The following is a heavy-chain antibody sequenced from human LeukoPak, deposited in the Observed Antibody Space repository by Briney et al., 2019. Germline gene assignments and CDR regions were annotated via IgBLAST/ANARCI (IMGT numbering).Heavy chain of an antibody. CDR3: AKSSTRYCSSTSCYTDYGMDV. V-gene: IGHV3-23*01. J-gene: IGHJ6*02. CDR1: GFTFSSYA. CDR2: ISGSGGST. D-gene: IGHD2-2*02. Sequence: GGSLRLSCAASGFTFSSYAMSWVRQAPGKGLEWVSAISGSGGSTYYADSVKGRFTISRDNSENTLYLQMNSLRAEDTAVYYCAKSSTRYCSSTSCYTDYGMDVWGQGTTVTVSS.